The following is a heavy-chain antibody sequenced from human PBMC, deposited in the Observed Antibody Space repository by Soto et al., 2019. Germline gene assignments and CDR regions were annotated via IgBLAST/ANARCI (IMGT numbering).Heavy chain of an antibody. D-gene: IGHD2-15*01. CDR3: ARGDCVGGTCYSLAGSFYYYMDV. V-gene: IGHV3-74*01. CDR2: INSDGSVS. CDR1: GFTFGNYW. J-gene: IGHJ6*03. Sequence: EVQLMESGGGLVQPGGSLRLSCAASGFTFGNYWMYWVRQAPGKGLVWVSRINSDGSVSSYADSVKGRLTISRDNVKNTLYLQMDSLRVEDTAVYYCARGDCVGGTCYSLAGSFYYYMDVWGKGTTVTVFS.